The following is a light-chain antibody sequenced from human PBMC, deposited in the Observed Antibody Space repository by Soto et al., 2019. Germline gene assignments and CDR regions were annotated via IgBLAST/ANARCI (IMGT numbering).Light chain of an antibody. CDR1: ETISTF. CDR3: QQSYDISPIT. CDR2: AAS. Sequence: DIQMNQSPSSLSVSVGDRVTMTCRASETISTFLNWYQVKPGKAPKLLIYAASTLQDGVPSRFSGSGSGTDFTLTINSLQPEDFASYYCQQSYDISPITFGQGTRLEIK. V-gene: IGKV1-39*01. J-gene: IGKJ5*01.